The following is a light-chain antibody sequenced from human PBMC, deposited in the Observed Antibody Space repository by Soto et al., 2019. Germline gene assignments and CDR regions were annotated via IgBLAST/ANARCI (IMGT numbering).Light chain of an antibody. CDR3: QQANNRPLT. V-gene: IGKV3-15*01. J-gene: IGKJ4*02. CDR2: DAS. Sequence: IVLTQSPATLSVSPGERATLSCRASQSVSSDVAWFQQRPGQAPRLLIDDASTRATSIPARFSGSGSGTEFALTISSLQCEEYAMHDCQQANNRPLTLGGGTKVE. CDR1: QSVSSD.